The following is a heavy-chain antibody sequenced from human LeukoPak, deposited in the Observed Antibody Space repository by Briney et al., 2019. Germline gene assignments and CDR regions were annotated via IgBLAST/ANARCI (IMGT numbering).Heavy chain of an antibody. J-gene: IGHJ4*02. D-gene: IGHD6-13*01. CDR3: ARGLSAAPPGRY. Sequence: PSETLSLTCAVYGGSFSGYYWSWIRRPPGKGLEWIGEINHSGSTNYNPSLKSRVTISVDTSKNQFSLKLSSVTAADTAVYYCARGLSAAPPGRYWGQGTLVTVS. CDR1: GGSFSGYY. CDR2: INHSGST. V-gene: IGHV4-34*01.